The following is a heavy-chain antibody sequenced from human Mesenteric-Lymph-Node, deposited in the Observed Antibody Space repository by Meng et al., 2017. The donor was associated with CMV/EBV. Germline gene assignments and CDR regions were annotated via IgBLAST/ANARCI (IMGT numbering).Heavy chain of an antibody. Sequence: ASVKVSCKASGYTFTSYDINWVRQATGQGLEWMGWISAYNGNTNYAQKLQGRVTMTTDTSTSTAYMELRSLRSDDTAVYYCARGPLIAVGMDVWGQGTTVTVSS. J-gene: IGHJ6*02. CDR1: GYTFTSYD. CDR3: ARGPLIAVGMDV. CDR2: ISAYNGNT. D-gene: IGHD6-19*01. V-gene: IGHV1-18*01.